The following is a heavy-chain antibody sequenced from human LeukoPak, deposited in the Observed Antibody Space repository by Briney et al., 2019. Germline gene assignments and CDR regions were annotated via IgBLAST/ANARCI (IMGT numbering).Heavy chain of an antibody. J-gene: IGHJ5*02. CDR2: IRYDGSNK. V-gene: IGHV3-30*02. D-gene: IGHD4-17*01. Sequence: GGSLRLSCAASGFTFSSYGMHWVRQAPGKGLEWVAFIRYDGSNKYYADSVKGRFTISRDNSKNTLYLQMNSLRAEDTAVYYCAKGRYGDYFNWFDPWGQGTLVTVSS. CDR1: GFTFSSYG. CDR3: AKGRYGDYFNWFDP.